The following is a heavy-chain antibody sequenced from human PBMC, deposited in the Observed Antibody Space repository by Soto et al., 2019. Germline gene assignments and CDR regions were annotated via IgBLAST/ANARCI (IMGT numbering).Heavy chain of an antibody. CDR3: ARHFSSVQDQHYIMDV. D-gene: IGHD2-2*01. Sequence: PGESLKISCKASGYSFSNYWIAWVRQMPGKGLEWMGIIYPGDSDIKYSPSFQGLVTISADKSINTAYLQWSGLEASDTAMYYCARHFSSVQDQHYIMDVWGQGTTVTVSS. CDR2: IYPGDSDI. J-gene: IGHJ6*02. CDR1: GYSFSNYW. V-gene: IGHV5-51*01.